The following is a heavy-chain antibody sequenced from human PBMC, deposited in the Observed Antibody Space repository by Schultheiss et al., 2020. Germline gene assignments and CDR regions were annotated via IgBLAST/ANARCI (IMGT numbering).Heavy chain of an antibody. CDR1: GFTFSSYG. V-gene: IGHV3-30*03. CDR2: ISYDGSNK. D-gene: IGHD1-26*01. CDR3: ARVTIASYTGTCGYFDY. Sequence: GGSLRLSCAASGFTFSSYGMHWVRQAPGKGLEWVAVISYDGSNKYYADSVKGRFTISRDNSKNTLYLQMNSLRAEDTAVYYCARVTIASYTGTCGYFDYWGQGTLGNGYS. J-gene: IGHJ4*02.